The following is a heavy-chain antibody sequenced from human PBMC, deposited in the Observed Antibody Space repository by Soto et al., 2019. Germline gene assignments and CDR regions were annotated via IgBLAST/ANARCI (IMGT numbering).Heavy chain of an antibody. V-gene: IGHV1-2*04. CDR3: AREKVTYYDILTGPPQGYYYGMDV. CDR2: INPNSGGT. J-gene: IGHJ6*02. D-gene: IGHD3-9*01. CDR1: GYTFTGYY. Sequence: ASVKVSCEASGYTFTGYYMHWVRQAPGQGLEWMGWINPNSGGTNYAQKFQGWVTMTRDTSISTAYMELSRLRSDDTAVYYCAREKVTYYDILTGPPQGYYYGMDVWGQGTTVTVSS.